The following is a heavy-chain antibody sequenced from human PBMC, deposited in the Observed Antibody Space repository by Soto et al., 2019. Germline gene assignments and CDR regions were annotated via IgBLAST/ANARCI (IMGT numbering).Heavy chain of an antibody. D-gene: IGHD3-22*01. CDR3: ASTYDSNGYANEFDS. Sequence: QVVLQKSGPGLVKPSETLSLTCSVSGRSITSYYWSWVRQPPGKGLEWIGYIYDNGITSQNPSLKSRGTMSADTSQNQFSLKLTSVTGADTAVYYCASTYDSNGYANEFDSWGQGILVTVTS. J-gene: IGHJ4*02. CDR2: IYDNGIT. CDR1: GRSITSYY. V-gene: IGHV4-59*01.